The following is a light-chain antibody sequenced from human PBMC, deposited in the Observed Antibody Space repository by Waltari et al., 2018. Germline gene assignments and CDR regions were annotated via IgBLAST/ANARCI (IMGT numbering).Light chain of an antibody. V-gene: IGLV3-21*01. CDR1: NIGSRS. J-gene: IGLJ1*01. Sequence: SYVLTQPPSVSVAPGKTARIPCGGNNIGSRSVHWYQVRPGQAPVLVISHDSDKPSGIPERFSSSNNGNTATLTISRVESGDEADFYCQVWDSSSDQHVFGTWSKVTFL. CDR3: QVWDSSSDQHV. CDR2: HDS.